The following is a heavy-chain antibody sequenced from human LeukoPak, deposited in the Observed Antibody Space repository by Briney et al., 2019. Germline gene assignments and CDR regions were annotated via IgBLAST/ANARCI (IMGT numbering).Heavy chain of an antibody. V-gene: IGHV4-61*05. J-gene: IGHJ6*02. Sequence: SETLSLTCSVSGDSISSSSYLWVWIRQPPGKGLEWIGYIYYSGSTNYNPSLKSRVTISVDTSKNQFSLKLSSVTAADTAVYYCASSAYCSGGSCPVWGYYYYGMDVWGQGTTVTVSS. D-gene: IGHD2-15*01. CDR1: GDSISSSSYL. CDR3: ASSAYCSGGSCPVWGYYYYGMDV. CDR2: IYYSGST.